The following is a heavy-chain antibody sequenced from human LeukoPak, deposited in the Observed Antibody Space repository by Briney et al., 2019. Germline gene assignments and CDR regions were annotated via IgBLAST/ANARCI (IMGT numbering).Heavy chain of an antibody. J-gene: IGHJ3*02. V-gene: IGHV4-61*02. CDR3: AGLDTTTNAFDI. D-gene: IGHD5-18*01. Sequence: SQTLSLTCTVSGGSISSGSYSWNWIRQPAGKGLEWIGRIYTSGSTNYNPSLKTRVTISIDTSKNQFSLKLSSVTAADTAAYYCAGLDTTTNAFDIWGQGTMVTVSS. CDR2: IYTSGST. CDR1: GGSISSGSYS.